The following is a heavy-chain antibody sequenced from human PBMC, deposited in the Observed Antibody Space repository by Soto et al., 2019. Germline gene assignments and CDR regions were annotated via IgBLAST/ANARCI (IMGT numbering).Heavy chain of an antibody. CDR1: GYGISTSAY. Sequence: SETLSLTCVVSGYGISTSAYWGWVRQAPGKGLEWIGAINHRGNSYYNSSLKSRVTMSVDTSRNQFSLSLTSVTAADTGIYYCTREWGASYYYDSSGFNSDSWGQGTLVTVSS. CDR3: TREWGASYYYDSSGFNSDS. CDR2: INHRGNS. V-gene: IGHV4-38-2*02. J-gene: IGHJ4*02. D-gene: IGHD3-22*01.